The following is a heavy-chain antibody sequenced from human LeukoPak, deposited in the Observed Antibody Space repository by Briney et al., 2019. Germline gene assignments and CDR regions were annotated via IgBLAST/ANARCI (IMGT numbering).Heavy chain of an antibody. CDR3: ARSNYYGSQSEY. Sequence: ASVKVSCEASGYTFSAFHIHWVRLAPGQGPEWMGWVNPNSGDTNYAQRFRGRVTMTRDTSINTAYMERSSLRSDDTAVYYCARSNYYGSQSEYWGQGTLVAVSS. CDR2: VNPNSGDT. V-gene: IGHV1-2*02. J-gene: IGHJ4*02. CDR1: GYTFSAFH. D-gene: IGHD3-10*01.